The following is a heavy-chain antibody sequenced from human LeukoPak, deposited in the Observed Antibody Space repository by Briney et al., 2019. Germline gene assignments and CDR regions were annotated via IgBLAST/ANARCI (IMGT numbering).Heavy chain of an antibody. D-gene: IGHD6-13*01. Sequence: GSLRLSCAASGFTFSSYWMNWVRQAPGKGREWVANINQDGSEKYYVDSVKGRFTISRDNSKNTLYLQMNSLRAEDTAVYYCAKWTENPYSSSWYGTFDYWGQGTLVTVSS. CDR3: AKWTENPYSSSWYGTFDY. CDR1: GFTFSSYW. V-gene: IGHV3-7*03. CDR2: INQDGSEK. J-gene: IGHJ4*02.